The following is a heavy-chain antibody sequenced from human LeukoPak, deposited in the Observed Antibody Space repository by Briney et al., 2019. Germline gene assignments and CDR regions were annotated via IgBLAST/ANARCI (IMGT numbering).Heavy chain of an antibody. D-gene: IGHD3-22*01. V-gene: IGHV3-49*04. Sequence: GGSLRLSCAASGFTFSSYSMNWVRQAPGKGLEWVGFIRSKAYGGTTKNAASVKGRFTISRDDSRSIAYLQMNSLKTEDTAVYYCTRRYNYDSSGYYYVRDAFDIWGQGTMVTVSS. CDR1: GFTFSSYS. CDR2: IRSKAYGGTT. J-gene: IGHJ3*02. CDR3: TRRYNYDSSGYYYVRDAFDI.